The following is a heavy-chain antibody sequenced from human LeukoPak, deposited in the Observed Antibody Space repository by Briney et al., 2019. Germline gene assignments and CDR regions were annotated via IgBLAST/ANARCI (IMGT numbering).Heavy chain of an antibody. CDR2: INHSGST. J-gene: IGHJ4*02. CDR3: ARGGGYSSGWGY. V-gene: IGHV4-34*01. CDR1: GGSFSGYY. Sequence: SETLSLTCAVYGGSFSGYYWSWIRQPPGKGLEWIGEINHSGSTNYNPSLKSRVTISVDTSKNQFSLKLSSVTAADTAVYYCARGGGYSSGWGYWGQGTLVTVSS. D-gene: IGHD6-19*01.